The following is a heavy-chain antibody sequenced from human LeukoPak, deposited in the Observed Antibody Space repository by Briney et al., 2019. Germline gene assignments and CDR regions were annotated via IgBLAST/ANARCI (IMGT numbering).Heavy chain of an antibody. V-gene: IGHV1-46*03. CDR1: GYTFTSYY. J-gene: IGHJ4*02. CDR2: INPSGGST. CDR3: ARDIVSEVAGNTPEYYFDY. Sequence: ASVKVSCKASGYTFTSYYMHWVRQAPGQGLEWMGIINPSGGSTSYAQKFQGRVTMTRDTSTSTVYMELSSLRSGDTAVYYCARDIVSEVAGNTPEYYFDYWGQGTLVTVSS. D-gene: IGHD6-19*01.